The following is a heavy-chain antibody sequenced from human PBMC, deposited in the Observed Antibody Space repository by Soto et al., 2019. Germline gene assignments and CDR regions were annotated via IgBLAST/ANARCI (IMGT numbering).Heavy chain of an antibody. D-gene: IGHD5-18*01. J-gene: IGHJ5*02. CDR3: AKGRACGSGSCYDP. Sequence: VQLLESGGGLIQPGGSLRLSCAASEFDFSKYAMAWVRQAPGKGLEWVSHITASGSTTYYADSVKGRFTISRDNSKNTLYRHMSALSVEDTPIFFCAKGRACGSGSCYDPWGEGTAVIVSS. V-gene: IGHV3-23*01. CDR2: ITASGSTT. CDR1: EFDFSKYA.